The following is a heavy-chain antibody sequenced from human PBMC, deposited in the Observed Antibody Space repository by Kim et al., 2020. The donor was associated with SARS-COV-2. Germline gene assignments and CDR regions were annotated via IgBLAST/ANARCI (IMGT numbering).Heavy chain of an antibody. V-gene: IGHV4-4*02. CDR1: GGSISSSNW. CDR3: ARVESTIVVVTMNAFDI. CDR2: IYHSGST. J-gene: IGHJ3*02. D-gene: IGHD3-22*01. Sequence: SETLSLTCAVSGGSISSSNWWSWVRQPPGKGLEWIGEIYHSGSTNYNPSLKSRVTISVDKSKNKFSLKLSSVTAADTAVYYCARVESTIVVVTMNAFDIWGQGTMVTVSS.